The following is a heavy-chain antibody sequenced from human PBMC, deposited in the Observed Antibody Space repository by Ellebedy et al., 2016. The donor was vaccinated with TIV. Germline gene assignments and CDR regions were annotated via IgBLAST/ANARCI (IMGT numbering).Heavy chain of an antibody. CDR3: ARGLKQWLV. CDR2: ISGSGGST. Sequence: GESLKISCAASGFTVSSNYMSWVRQAPGKGLEWVSAISGSGGSTYYADSVKGRFTISRDNSKNTLYLQMNSLRAEDTAVYYCARGLKQWLVWGQGTLVTVSS. V-gene: IGHV3-23*01. CDR1: GFTVSSNY. D-gene: IGHD6-19*01. J-gene: IGHJ4*02.